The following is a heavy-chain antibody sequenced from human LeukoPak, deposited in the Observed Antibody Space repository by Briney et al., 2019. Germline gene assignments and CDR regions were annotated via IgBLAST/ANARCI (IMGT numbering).Heavy chain of an antibody. D-gene: IGHD2-15*01. V-gene: IGHV3-33*06. CDR1: GFTFTSYG. J-gene: IGHJ5*02. CDR3: AKDGSGGGWKWFDP. Sequence: PGGSLRLSCAASGFTFTSYGFHWVRQAPGKGLEWMAVIWYDGSNKYYVDSVKGRFTISRDNSKNTLYLQMNSLTAEDTAVYYCAKDGSGGGWKWFDPWGQGTLVTVSS. CDR2: IWYDGSNK.